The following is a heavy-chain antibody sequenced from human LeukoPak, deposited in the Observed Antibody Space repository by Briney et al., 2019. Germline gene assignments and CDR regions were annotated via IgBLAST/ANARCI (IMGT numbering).Heavy chain of an antibody. D-gene: IGHD2-15*01. CDR1: GGSISSSNW. Sequence: SETLSLTCAVSGGSISSSNWWSWVRQPPGKGLEWIGEIYHSGSTNYNPSLKSRVTISVDTSKNQFSLKLSSVTAADTAVYYCARTTEEDSGCSFDYWGQGILVTVSS. CDR3: ARTTEEDSGCSFDY. V-gene: IGHV4-4*02. J-gene: IGHJ4*02. CDR2: IYHSGST.